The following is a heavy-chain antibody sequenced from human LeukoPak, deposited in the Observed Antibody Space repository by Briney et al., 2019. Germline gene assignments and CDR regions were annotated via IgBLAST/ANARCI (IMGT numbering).Heavy chain of an antibody. CDR1: GYTFTSYA. V-gene: IGHV1-3*01. CDR2: INAGNGNT. CDR3: AREHDFWSPYAFDI. Sequence: ASVKVSCKTSGYTFTSYAIQWVRQAPGQRLEWMGWINAGNGNTEYSQKFQGRVTITRDTSATTAYMELSTRRSEDTAVYYCAREHDFWSPYAFDIWGQGTMVTVSS. J-gene: IGHJ3*02. D-gene: IGHD3-3*01.